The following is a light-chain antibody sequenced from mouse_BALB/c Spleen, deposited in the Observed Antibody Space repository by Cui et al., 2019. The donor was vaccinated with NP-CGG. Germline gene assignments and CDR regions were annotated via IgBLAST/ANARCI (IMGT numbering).Light chain of an antibody. V-gene: IGLV1*01. Sequence: QAVLTQESALTTSPGETVTLTCRSSTGAVIISNYANWVQEKPDHLFTGLIGGTNNRAPGVPARFSGSLIGDKAALTITGAQTKDEAIYFCALWYSNHWVFGGGNKLTVL. CDR1: TGAVIISNY. CDR2: GTN. J-gene: IGLJ1*01. CDR3: ALWYSNHWV.